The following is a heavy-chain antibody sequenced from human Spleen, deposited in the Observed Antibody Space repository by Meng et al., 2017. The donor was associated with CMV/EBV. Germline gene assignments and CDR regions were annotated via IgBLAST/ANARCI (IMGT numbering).Heavy chain of an antibody. CDR3: ARINIADSTFDP. Sequence: CPASGGSISSPNWWTWVRQPPGKGLEWIGEIYQSGSTNYNPSLKSRVTMSVDKSNNQFSLKLSSVTAADTAVYYCARINIADSTFDPWGQGSLVTVSS. CDR1: GGSISSPNW. CDR2: IYQSGST. J-gene: IGHJ5*02. D-gene: IGHD6-13*01. V-gene: IGHV4-4*02.